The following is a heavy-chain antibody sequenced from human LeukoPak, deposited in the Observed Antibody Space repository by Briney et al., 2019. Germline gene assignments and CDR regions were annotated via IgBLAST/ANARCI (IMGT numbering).Heavy chain of an antibody. CDR2: ITPFNGNT. CDR1: GYTFTYRY. Sequence: ASVKVSCKASGYTFTYRYLHWVRQAPGQALEWMGWITPFNGNTNYAQKFQDRVTITRDRSMSTAYMELSSLRSEDTAMYYCAFGNKGTAFDIWGQGTMVTVSS. V-gene: IGHV1-45*02. J-gene: IGHJ3*02. D-gene: IGHD2/OR15-2a*01. CDR3: AFGNKGTAFDI.